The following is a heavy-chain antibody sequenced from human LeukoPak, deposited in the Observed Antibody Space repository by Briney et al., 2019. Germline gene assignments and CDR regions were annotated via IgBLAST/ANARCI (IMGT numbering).Heavy chain of an antibody. CDR1: GGAFNTYT. J-gene: IGHJ1*01. Sequence: SVKVSCKASGGAFNTYTFTWMRQAPGQGLQWMGGIIPIFGSATYAQRFQGRVTITADESTSTAYMQLRSLMSEDTAVYFCAIDTPSGPYRYFNHWGQGTLVTVSS. CDR2: IIPIFGSA. CDR3: AIDTPSGPYRYFNH. D-gene: IGHD3-16*02. V-gene: IGHV1-69*01.